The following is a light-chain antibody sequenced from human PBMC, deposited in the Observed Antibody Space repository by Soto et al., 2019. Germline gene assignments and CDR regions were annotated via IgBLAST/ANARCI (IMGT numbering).Light chain of an antibody. V-gene: IGKV3-20*01. CDR2: GVS. CDR3: QLYGGSPGT. Sequence: EIVLTQSPGTLSLSPGERATLSCRASQSIASTFLAWYQQKPGQAPRLLISGVSSRATGIPDRFSGSGSGTDFTLTISSLEPEDFAVYYCQLYGGSPGTFVQGTRVEV. CDR1: QSIASTF. J-gene: IGKJ1*01.